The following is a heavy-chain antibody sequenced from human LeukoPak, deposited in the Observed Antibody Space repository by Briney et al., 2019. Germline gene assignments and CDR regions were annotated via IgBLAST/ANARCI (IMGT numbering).Heavy chain of an antibody. D-gene: IGHD6-13*01. CDR2: ISWNSGTI. J-gene: IGHJ3*02. CDR3: AKGMAAAGTDAFDI. V-gene: IGHV3-9*01. CDR1: GFTFDVYA. Sequence: PGGSLRLSCAASGFTFDVYAVHWVRQAPGKGLEWVSGISWNSGTIGYTDSVKGRFTISRDNAKNSLYLQMNSLRAEDTALYYCAKGMAAAGTDAFDIWGQGTMVTVSS.